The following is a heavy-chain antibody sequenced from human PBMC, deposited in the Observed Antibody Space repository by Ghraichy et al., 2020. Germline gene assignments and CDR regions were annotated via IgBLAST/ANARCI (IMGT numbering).Heavy chain of an antibody. CDR2: ISYDGSNK. CDR3: ARNPYYGDYHPFDY. D-gene: IGHD4-17*01. CDR1: GFTFSSYA. J-gene: IGHJ4*02. V-gene: IGHV3-30-3*01. Sequence: GGSLRLSCAASGFTFSSYAMHWVRQAPGKGLEWVAVISYDGSNKYYADSVKGRFTISRDNSKNTLYLQMNSLRAEDTAVYYCARNPYYGDYHPFDYWGQGTLVTVSS.